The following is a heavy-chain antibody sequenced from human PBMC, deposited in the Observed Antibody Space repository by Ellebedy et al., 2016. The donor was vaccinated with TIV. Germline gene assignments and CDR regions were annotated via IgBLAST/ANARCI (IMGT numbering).Heavy chain of an antibody. CDR2: GYQSGIT. Sequence: GSLRLXXTVSSHSISSGYDWLYNWGWIRQSPGKGLEWIGSGYQSGITYYNPSLKSRVTISVDTSKNQFSLKLSSVTAADTAVYYCARLSDSGGYFRPNDAFDVWGQGTMVTVSS. D-gene: IGHD3-22*01. J-gene: IGHJ3*01. CDR1: SHSISSGYDWLYN. CDR3: ARLSDSGGYFRPNDAFDV. V-gene: IGHV4-39*01.